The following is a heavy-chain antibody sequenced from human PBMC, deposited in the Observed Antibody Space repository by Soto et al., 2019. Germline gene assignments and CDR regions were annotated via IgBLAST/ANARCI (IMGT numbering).Heavy chain of an antibody. V-gene: IGHV3-33*01. CDR3: ARDLVSRYCSSTSCPTGGDWFDP. J-gene: IGHJ5*02. CDR2: IWYDGSNK. D-gene: IGHD2-2*01. CDR1: GFTFSSYG. Sequence: QVQLVESGGGVVQPGRSLRLSCAASGFTFSSYGMHWVRQAPGKGLEWVAVIWYDGSNKYYADSVKGRFTISRDNSKNTLYLKMNSLRAEDTAVYYCARDLVSRYCSSTSCPTGGDWFDPWGQGTLVTVSS.